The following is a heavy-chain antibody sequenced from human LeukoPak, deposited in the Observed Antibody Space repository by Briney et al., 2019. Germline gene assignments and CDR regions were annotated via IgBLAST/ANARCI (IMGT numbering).Heavy chain of an antibody. CDR2: ISSSSSYI. CDR3: ARTAEYQLLILTFDY. J-gene: IGHJ4*02. CDR1: GFTFSTSA. D-gene: IGHD2-2*01. V-gene: IGHV3-21*01. Sequence: PGGSLRLSCAASGFTFSTSAMTWVRQAPGKGLEWVSSISSSSSYIYYADSVKGRFTISRDNAKNSLYLQMNSLRAEDTAVYYCARTAEYQLLILTFDYWGQGTLVTVSS.